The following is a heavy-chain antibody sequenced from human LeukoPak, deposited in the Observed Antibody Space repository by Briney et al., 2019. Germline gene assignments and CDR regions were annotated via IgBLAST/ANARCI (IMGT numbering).Heavy chain of an antibody. CDR3: ARSALYMVRGVSDY. J-gene: IGHJ4*02. V-gene: IGHV1-18*01. CDR2: ISAYNGNT. D-gene: IGHD3-10*01. Sequence: ASVKVSCKASGYTFTSYGISWVRQAPGQGLEWMGWISAYNGNTNYAQKLQGRVTITTATSTSTDYMELRSLRSDGTAVYYCARSALYMVRGVSDYWGQGTLVTVSS. CDR1: GYTFTSYG.